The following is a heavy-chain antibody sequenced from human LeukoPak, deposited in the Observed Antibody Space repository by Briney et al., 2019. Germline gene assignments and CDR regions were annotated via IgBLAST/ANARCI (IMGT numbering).Heavy chain of an antibody. CDR2: IYHTGIT. J-gene: IGHJ3*02. V-gene: IGHV4-59*01. CDR3: AKDLGGYNDYSGYYYPEAFDI. D-gene: IGHD3-22*01. Sequence: SETLSLTCSVSGGSKSSYYWNWIRQPPGKGLEWIGYIYHTGITNQNPSLKSRVAISLDTSKSQFSLKLTSVTAADTAVYCCAKDLGGYNDYSGYYYPEAFDIWGQGTMVTVSS. CDR1: GGSKSSYY.